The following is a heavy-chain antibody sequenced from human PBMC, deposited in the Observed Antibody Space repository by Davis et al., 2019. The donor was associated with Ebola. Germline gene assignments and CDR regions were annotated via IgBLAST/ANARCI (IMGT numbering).Heavy chain of an antibody. CDR3: AKEVGICTGRACKRYDMDV. CDR1: GFTFSSYS. D-gene: IGHD2-8*02. CDR2: IRNSGGDT. V-gene: IGHV3-23*01. J-gene: IGHJ6*03. Sequence: PGGSLRLSCATFGFTFSSYSMSWVRQVPGKGLEWVSAIRNSGGDTYYADSVKGRFLISRDNSKNTLFLQMNSLTVEDTAIYYCAKEVGICTGRACKRYDMDVWGQGTTVTVSS.